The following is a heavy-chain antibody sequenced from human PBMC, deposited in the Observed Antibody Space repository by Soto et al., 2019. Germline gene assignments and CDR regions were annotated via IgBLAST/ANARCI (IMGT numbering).Heavy chain of an antibody. Sequence: QVRLQESGPGLVKPSQTLSLTCTVAGGSFSSGGYYWSWIRQHPGKGLEWIGDIYYSGRTYYNPSLKRPLTMSVDTSKSQFSLNLTSVTAADTAGYFCARAPAGGRWVLPFDYWGQGTPGAV. J-gene: IGHJ4*02. CDR3: ARAPAGGRWVLPFDY. D-gene: IGHD3-16*01. CDR1: GGSFSSGGYY. V-gene: IGHV4-31*01. CDR2: IYYSGRT.